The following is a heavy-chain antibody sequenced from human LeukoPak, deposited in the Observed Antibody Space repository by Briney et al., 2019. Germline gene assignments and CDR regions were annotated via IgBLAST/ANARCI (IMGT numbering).Heavy chain of an antibody. D-gene: IGHD3-9*01. J-gene: IGHJ3*02. V-gene: IGHV1-18*01. Sequence: ASVKVSCKASGYTFTSYGINWVRQAPGQGLEWMGWISAYNGNTNYAQTLQGRVTMTTDTSTSTAYMELRSLRSDDTAVYYCARDRSYDILTGYPDNDAFDIWGQGTMVTVSS. CDR3: ARDRSYDILTGYPDNDAFDI. CDR2: ISAYNGNT. CDR1: GYTFTSYG.